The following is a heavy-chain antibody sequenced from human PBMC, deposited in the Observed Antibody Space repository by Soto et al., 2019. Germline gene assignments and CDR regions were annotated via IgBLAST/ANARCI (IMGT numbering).Heavy chain of an antibody. J-gene: IGHJ1*01. CDR2: ISYRGGSI. CDR3: ATHSTTTQSG. CDR1: GFTFSTYE. D-gene: IGHD1-1*01. V-gene: IGHV3-48*03. Sequence: EVQLVESGGGLVQPGGSLRLSSAASGFTFSTYEMKWVRQAPGKGLEWVSYISYRGGSIYYADSVKGRFTIFRDDAKNSLYLQMNSLRDEDTAVYYCATHSTTTQSGWGQGTLVTVSS.